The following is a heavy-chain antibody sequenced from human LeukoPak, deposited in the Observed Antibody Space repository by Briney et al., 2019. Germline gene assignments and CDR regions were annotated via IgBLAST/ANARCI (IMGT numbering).Heavy chain of an antibody. J-gene: IGHJ4*02. CDR2: ISDDGINK. Sequence: PGGSLRLSCAASGFTFSSYAMHWVRQAPGKGLEWVAVISDDGINKYYADSVKGRFTISRDNSKNTLYLQMNSLRAEDTAVYYCATDFRAKYQLLSRIDYWGQGTLVTVSS. D-gene: IGHD2-2*01. V-gene: IGHV3-30-3*01. CDR1: GFTFSSYA. CDR3: ATDFRAKYQLLSRIDY.